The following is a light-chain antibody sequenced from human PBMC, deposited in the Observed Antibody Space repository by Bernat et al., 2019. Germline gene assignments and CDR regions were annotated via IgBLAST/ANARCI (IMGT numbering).Light chain of an antibody. Sequence: QSVLTQPPSVSAAPGQKVTISCSGSSSNIGENYVSWYQQVPGTAPKLLIFDNNKRPSGIPDRFSGSKSGTSATLDITGLQIGDDANYHCATWDSSLSVVIVGGGTKVTVL. V-gene: IGLV1-51*01. CDR2: DNN. CDR1: SSNIGENY. J-gene: IGLJ2*01. CDR3: ATWDSSLSVVI.